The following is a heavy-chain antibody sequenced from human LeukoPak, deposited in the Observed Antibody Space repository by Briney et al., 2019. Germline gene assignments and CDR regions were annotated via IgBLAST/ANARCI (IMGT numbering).Heavy chain of an antibody. CDR1: GYTFTSYG. D-gene: IGHD3-3*01. CDR3: ARVRARGITIFGVPLDAFDI. J-gene: IGHJ3*02. Sequence: ASVKVSCKASGYTFTSYGISWVRQAPGQGLEWMGWISAYNGNTNYAQELQGRVTMTTDTSTSTAYMELRSLRSDDTAVYYCARVRARGITIFGVPLDAFDIWGQGTMVTVSS. CDR2: ISAYNGNT. V-gene: IGHV1-18*01.